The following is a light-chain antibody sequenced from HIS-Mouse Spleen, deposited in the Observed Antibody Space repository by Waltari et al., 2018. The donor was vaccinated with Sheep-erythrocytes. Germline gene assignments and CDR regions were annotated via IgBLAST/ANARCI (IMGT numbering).Light chain of an antibody. CDR1: SRDVGGYNY. Sequence: QSALTQPASVSGSPGQSITISCTGTSRDVGGYNYASWYQQHPGKAPKLMIYDVSNRPSGVPDRFSGSKSGNTASLTISGLQAEDEADYYCCSYAGSYNHVFATGTKVTVL. J-gene: IGLJ1*01. V-gene: IGLV2-14*03. CDR2: DVS. CDR3: CSYAGSYNHV.